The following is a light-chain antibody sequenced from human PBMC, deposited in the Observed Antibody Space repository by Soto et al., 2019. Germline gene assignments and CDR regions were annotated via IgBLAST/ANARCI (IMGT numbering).Light chain of an antibody. CDR1: QSVSSTS. V-gene: IGKV3-20*01. J-gene: IGKJ2*01. CDR2: GAL. CDR3: QHYGSSPYT. Sequence: EIVLTQSPGTLSLSPGERATLSCRASQSVSSTSLAWYQQKPGQAPRLLIYGALSRATGIPDRFSGSGSGTDYTLTITRLEPEDFAVYYCQHYGSSPYTFGQGTKLEIK.